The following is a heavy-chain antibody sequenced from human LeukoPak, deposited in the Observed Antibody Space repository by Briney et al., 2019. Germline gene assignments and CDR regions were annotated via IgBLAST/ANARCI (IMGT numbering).Heavy chain of an antibody. CDR3: AKYNSGWYRWFDP. CDR2: INTNTGNP. CDR1: GYTFTTYA. V-gene: IGHV7-4-1*02. J-gene: IGHJ5*02. Sequence: SVQVSCKASGYTFTTYAMNWVRQAPGQGLEWMGWINTNTGNPTYAQGFTGRFVFSLDTSVSTAYLQISSLKAEDTAVYYCAKYNSGWYRWFDPWGQGTLVIVSS. D-gene: IGHD6-19*01.